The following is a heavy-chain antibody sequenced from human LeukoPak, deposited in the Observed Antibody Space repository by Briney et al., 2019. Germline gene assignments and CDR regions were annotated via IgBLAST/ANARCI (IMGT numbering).Heavy chain of an antibody. V-gene: IGHV3-23*01. CDR2: VSGSGNYT. D-gene: IGHD3-10*01. CDR3: AREMEGDYGSGTFFDL. Sequence: PGGSLRLSRAASGFTFRTYAMRWVRQAPGKGLEWVSGVSGSGNYTYYADSVKRRFSISRDNSKNTLYLQMNSLRAEDTAVYYCAREMEGDYGSGTFFDLWGQGNMVTVSP. J-gene: IGHJ4*02. CDR1: GFTFRTYA.